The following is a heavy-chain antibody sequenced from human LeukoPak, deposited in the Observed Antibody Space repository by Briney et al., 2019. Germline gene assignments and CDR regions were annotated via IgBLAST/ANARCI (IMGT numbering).Heavy chain of an antibody. D-gene: IGHD6-19*01. Sequence: GASVKVSCKASNYTFSDYDVTWVRQAPGQGLEWMGWVSKYTGNADYAPKFQGRVTMSTDTSTGTAYMELRSLRSDDTAVYYCARRVAVARRDAFDIWGQGTMVTVSS. J-gene: IGHJ3*02. CDR1: NYTFSDYD. CDR3: ARRVAVARRDAFDI. CDR2: VSKYTGNA. V-gene: IGHV1-18*01.